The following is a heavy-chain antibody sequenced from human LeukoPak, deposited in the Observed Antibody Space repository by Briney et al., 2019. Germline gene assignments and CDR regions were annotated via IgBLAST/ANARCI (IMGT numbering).Heavy chain of an antibody. CDR1: GFTFSSYS. CDR2: ISSSSSYI. Sequence: GGSLRLSCAASGFTFSSYSMNWARQAPGKGLEWVSSISSSSSYIYYADSVKGRFTISRDNAKNSLYLQMNSLRAEDTAVYYCARDFDSSTHYFDYWGQGTLVTVSS. J-gene: IGHJ4*02. CDR3: ARDFDSSTHYFDY. D-gene: IGHD3-22*01. V-gene: IGHV3-21*01.